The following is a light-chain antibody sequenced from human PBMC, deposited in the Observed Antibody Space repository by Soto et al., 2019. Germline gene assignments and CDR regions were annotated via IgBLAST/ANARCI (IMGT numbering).Light chain of an antibody. CDR3: CSYTRSSTYV. Sequence: QSVLTQPSSVSGSPGQSITISCTGTISDVGYYNLVSWYQQHPGKAPKLTIYEGSKRPSGISNRFSGSKSGNTASLTISGLQAEDEADYYCCSYTRSSTYVFGTGTKVTVL. V-gene: IGLV2-23*01. CDR1: ISDVGYYNL. J-gene: IGLJ1*01. CDR2: EGS.